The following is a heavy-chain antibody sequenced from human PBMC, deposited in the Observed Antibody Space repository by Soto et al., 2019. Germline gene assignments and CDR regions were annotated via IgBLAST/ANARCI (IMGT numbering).Heavy chain of an antibody. CDR1: CGSFSGYY. CDR2: INHSGST. CDR3: ARRGDYSDSSGYGYYFAY. Sequence: SETVSLTCAVYCGSFSGYYWSWIRQPPWEGLEWVVEINHSGSTNYNPSLKSRVTISVDTSKNQFPLKLSSVTAADTAVYYCARRGDYSDSSGYGYYFAYWGQGTLVTVSS. V-gene: IGHV4-34*01. J-gene: IGHJ4*02. D-gene: IGHD3-22*01.